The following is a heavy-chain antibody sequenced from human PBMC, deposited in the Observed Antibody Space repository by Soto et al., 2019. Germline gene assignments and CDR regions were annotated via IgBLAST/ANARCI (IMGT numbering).Heavy chain of an antibody. Sequence: GGSLRLSCAASGFTFSSYGMHWVRQAPGKGLERVAVIWYDGSNKYYADSVKGRFTISRDNSKNTLYLQMNSLRAEDTAVYYCARDSTGPAFDYWGQGTLVTVSS. CDR1: GFTFSSYG. CDR2: IWYDGSNK. CDR3: ARDSTGPAFDY. V-gene: IGHV3-33*01. D-gene: IGHD1-1*01. J-gene: IGHJ4*02.